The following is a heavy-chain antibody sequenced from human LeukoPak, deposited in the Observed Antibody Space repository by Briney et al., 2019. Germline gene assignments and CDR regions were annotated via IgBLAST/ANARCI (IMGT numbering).Heavy chain of an antibody. V-gene: IGHV4-34*01. CDR3: ARGPPSGSGWYNWFDP. D-gene: IGHD6-19*01. Sequence: SETLSLTCAVYGGSFSGYYWSWIRQPPGKGLEWIGEINHSGSTNYNLSLKSRVTISVDTSKNQFSLKLSSVTAADTAMYYCARGPPSGSGWYNWFDPWGQGTLVTVSS. CDR1: GGSFSGYY. J-gene: IGHJ5*02. CDR2: INHSGST.